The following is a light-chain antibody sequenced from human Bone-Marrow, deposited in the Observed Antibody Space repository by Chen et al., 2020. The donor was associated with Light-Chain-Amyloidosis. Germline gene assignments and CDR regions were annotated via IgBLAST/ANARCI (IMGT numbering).Light chain of an antibody. J-gene: IGKJ5*01. CDR2: AAS. Sequence: DIQMTQSPSSLSAPVGDRVTITCRASQRISNYLNWYQQKPGKAPKLLIHAASTLQRGVPLRFSGSGSGTDFILTISSVQPEDFAIYYCQQSYSMSSITFGQGTRLEIK. CDR3: QQSYSMSSIT. V-gene: IGKV1-39*01. CDR1: QRISNY.